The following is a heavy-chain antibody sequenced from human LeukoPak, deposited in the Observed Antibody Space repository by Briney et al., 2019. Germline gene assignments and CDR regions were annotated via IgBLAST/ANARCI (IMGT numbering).Heavy chain of an antibody. CDR1: GYSFTSYW. CDR3: ARQEGFGELLANWVDP. CDR2: IYPGDSDT. J-gene: IGHJ5*02. D-gene: IGHD3-10*01. Sequence: GESLKISCKGSGYSFTSYWIGWVRQMPGKGLEWMGIIYPGDSDTRYSPSFQGQVTISADKSISTDYLQWSSLKASDTAMYYCARQEGFGELLANWVDPWGQGTLVTVSS. V-gene: IGHV5-51*01.